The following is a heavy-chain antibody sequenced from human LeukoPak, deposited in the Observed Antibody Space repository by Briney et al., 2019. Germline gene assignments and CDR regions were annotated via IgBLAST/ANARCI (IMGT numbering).Heavy chain of an antibody. Sequence: GGSLRLSCAASGFTFDDYAMHWVRQAPGKGLEWVSGISWNSGSIGYADSVKGRFTISRDNSKNTLYLQMNSLRAEDTAVYYCARADYGDYVEYWGQGTLVTVSS. V-gene: IGHV3-9*01. CDR1: GFTFDDYA. CDR3: ARADYGDYVEY. CDR2: ISWNSGSI. D-gene: IGHD4-17*01. J-gene: IGHJ4*02.